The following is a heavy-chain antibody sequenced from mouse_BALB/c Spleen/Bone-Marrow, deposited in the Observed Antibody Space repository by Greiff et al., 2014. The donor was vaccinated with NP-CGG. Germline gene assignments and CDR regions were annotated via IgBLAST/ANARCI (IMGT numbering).Heavy chain of an antibody. CDR1: GYTFTSYV. CDR3: ARKVWYYAMDY. V-gene: IGHV1-14*01. CDR2: INPYNDGT. J-gene: IGHJ4*01. Sequence: EVQLQQSGPELVKPGASVKMSCKASGYTFTSYVMHWVKQKPGQGLEWIGYINPYNDGTKYNEKFKDKATLTSDKSSSTAYMELSSLTSEDSAVYYCARKVWYYAMDYWGQGTSVTVSS. D-gene: IGHD2-10*02.